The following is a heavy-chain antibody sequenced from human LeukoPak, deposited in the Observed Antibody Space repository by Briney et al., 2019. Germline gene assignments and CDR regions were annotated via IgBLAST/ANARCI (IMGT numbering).Heavy chain of an antibody. CDR3: ASPITGNAFDI. D-gene: IGHD5-12*01. J-gene: IGHJ3*02. CDR1: GFTLSRHP. V-gene: IGHV3-30*04. Sequence: PGGSLRLSCAASGFTLSRHPIFWVRQAPGKGLEWVAVISYDGSNKYYADSVKGRFTISRDNSKNTLYLQMNSLRAEDTAVYYCASPITGNAFDIWGQGTMVTVSS. CDR2: ISYDGSNK.